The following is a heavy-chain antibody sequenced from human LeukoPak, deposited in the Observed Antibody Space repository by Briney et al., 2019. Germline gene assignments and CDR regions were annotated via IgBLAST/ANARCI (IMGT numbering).Heavy chain of an antibody. CDR1: GGSISNYY. D-gene: IGHD7-27*01. CDR2: IYYTGST. V-gene: IGHV4-59*01. J-gene: IGHJ4*02. CDR3: ASRKLGNDY. Sequence: PSETLSLTCTVSGGSISNYYWNWIRQPPGKGLEWIGYIYYTGSTNYNPSLKSRVTISADTSQNQFSLKLSSVTAADTAVYYCASRKLGNDYWGQGTLVTVSS.